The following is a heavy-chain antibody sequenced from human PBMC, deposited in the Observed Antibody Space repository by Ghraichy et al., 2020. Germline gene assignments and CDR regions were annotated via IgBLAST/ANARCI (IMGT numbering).Heavy chain of an antibody. CDR3: ARARGDWAGGQVRGVIPTAYYMDV. D-gene: IGHD3-10*01. CDR2: INPNSGGT. Sequence: ASVKVSCKASGYTFTGYYMHWVRQAPGQGLEWMGWINPNSGGTNYAQKFQGRVTMTRDTSISTAYMELSRLRSDDTAVYYCARARGDWAGGQVRGVIPTAYYMDVWGKGTTVTVSS. V-gene: IGHV1-2*02. J-gene: IGHJ6*03. CDR1: GYTFTGYY.